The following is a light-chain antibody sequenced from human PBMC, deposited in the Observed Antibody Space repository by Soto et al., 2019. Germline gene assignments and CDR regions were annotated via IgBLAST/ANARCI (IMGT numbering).Light chain of an antibody. CDR2: DAS. CDR1: HTVRNNY. Sequence: EFVLTHSPWTLSLAPVERATLSCSGSHTVRNNYLAWYQQKPGQAPRLLIYDASSRATGIPDRFSGGGSGTDFTLTISRLEPEDFAVYYCQQFSSYPLTFGGGTKVDIK. J-gene: IGKJ4*01. CDR3: QQFSSYPLT. V-gene: IGKV3-20*01.